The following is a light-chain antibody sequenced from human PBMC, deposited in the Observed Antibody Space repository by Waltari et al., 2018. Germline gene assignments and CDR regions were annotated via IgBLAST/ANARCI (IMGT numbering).Light chain of an antibody. CDR1: NIGRKS. J-gene: IGLJ2*01. Sequence: SYVLTQAPSVSLAPGKTAKVSFGGNNIGRKSVNWYQQKPGQAPIVDVFDDRYRHSGSPERFSGSNSGNTATLTIRRAEAGDEADYYCPVWDAIDEPVLCGGGTKLTV. V-gene: IGLV3-21*03. CDR2: DDR. CDR3: PVWDAIDEPVL.